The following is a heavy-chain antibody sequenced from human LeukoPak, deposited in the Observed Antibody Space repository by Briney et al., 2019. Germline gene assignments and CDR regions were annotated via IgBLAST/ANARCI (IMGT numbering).Heavy chain of an antibody. J-gene: IGHJ6*02. V-gene: IGHV3-48*01. Sequence: GGSLRLSCAASGFTFSSYSMNWVRQAPGKGLEGVSYISSSSSTIYYAGSVKGRFTISRDNAKNSLYLQMNSLRAEDTAVYYCARADRLLWFGELLHPHMDVWGQGTTVTVSS. D-gene: IGHD3-10*01. CDR3: ARADRLLWFGELLHPHMDV. CDR1: GFTFSSYS. CDR2: ISSSSSTI.